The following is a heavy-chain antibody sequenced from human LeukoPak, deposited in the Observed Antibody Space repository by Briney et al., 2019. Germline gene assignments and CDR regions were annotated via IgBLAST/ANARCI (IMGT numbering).Heavy chain of an antibody. CDR1: GGSISSYY. D-gene: IGHD2-2*01. CDR2: VYTSGST. J-gene: IGHJ6*03. V-gene: IGHV4-4*07. Sequence: SETLSLTCTVSGGSISSYYWSWIWQPAGKGLEWIGRVYTSGSTNYNPSLKSRVTMSVDTSKNQFSLKLSSVTAADTAVYYCARDSSSVPAAGYYYYYMDVWGKGTTVTVSS. CDR3: ARDSSSVPAAGYYYYYMDV.